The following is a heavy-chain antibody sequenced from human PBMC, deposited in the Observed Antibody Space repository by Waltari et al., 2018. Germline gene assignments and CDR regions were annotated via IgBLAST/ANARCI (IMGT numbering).Heavy chain of an antibody. CDR1: GFTFRMFA. Sequence: EVQLLESGGGLVQPGGSLRLSCAASGFTFRMFAMGWVRQGPGKGLEWVSRITNGGGGAYYADFVKGRFTISSDNSKNTLSLQMNSLSADDTAVYYCAKVGSSSPAYDYWGQGTQVTVSS. J-gene: IGHJ4*02. D-gene: IGHD6-6*01. CDR3: AKVGSSSPAYDY. CDR2: ITNGGGGA. V-gene: IGHV3-23*01.